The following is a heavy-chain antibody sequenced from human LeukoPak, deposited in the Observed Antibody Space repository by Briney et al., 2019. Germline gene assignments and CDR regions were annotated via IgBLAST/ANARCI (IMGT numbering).Heavy chain of an antibody. V-gene: IGHV1-18*01. J-gene: IGHJ4*02. CDR3: AREDPNYYDSSGYYYPLDY. CDR2: ISAYNGNT. CDR1: GYTFTSYG. Sequence: GASVKVSCKASGYTFTSYGISWVRQAPGQGLEWMGWISAYNGNTNYAQKLQGRVTMTTDTSTSTAYMELRSLRSDDTAAYYCAREDPNYYDSSGYYYPLDYWGQGTLVTVSS. D-gene: IGHD3-22*01.